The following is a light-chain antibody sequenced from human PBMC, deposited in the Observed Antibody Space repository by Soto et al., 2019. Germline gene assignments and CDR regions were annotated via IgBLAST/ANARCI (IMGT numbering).Light chain of an antibody. J-gene: IGLJ2*01. Sequence: QSALTQPASVSGSPGQSITISCAGTSADIGAFNYVSWYQHHPGKAPKLLIYDVSDRPSGVSSRFSASKSANTSSLTISGLQAADEADYYCSCYSTSSALVFGGGTKLTVL. CDR2: DVS. CDR3: SCYSTSSALV. CDR1: SADIGAFNY. V-gene: IGLV2-14*03.